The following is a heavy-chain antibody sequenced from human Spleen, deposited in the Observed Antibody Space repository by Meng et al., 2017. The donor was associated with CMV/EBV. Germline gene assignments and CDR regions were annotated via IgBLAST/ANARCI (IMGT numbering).Heavy chain of an antibody. J-gene: IGHJ4*02. CDR1: GGSISSSSYY. D-gene: IGHD3-22*01. CDR2: IYYSGST. V-gene: IGHV4-39*07. Sequence: TVSGGSISSSSYYWGWIRQPPGEGLEWIGSIYYSGSTHYNPSLKSRVTMSVDTSKNQFSLKLSSVTAADTAIYYCASYYDSSAYHDYWGQGTLVTVSS. CDR3: ASYYDSSAYHDY.